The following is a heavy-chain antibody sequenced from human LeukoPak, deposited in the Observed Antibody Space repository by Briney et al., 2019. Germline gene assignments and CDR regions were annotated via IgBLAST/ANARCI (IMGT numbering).Heavy chain of an antibody. Sequence: PSETLSLTCTVSGGSISSYYWSWIRQPPGKGLEWIGYIYYSGSTNYNPSLKSRVTISVDTSKNQFSLKLSSVTAADTAVYYCARGVPDGYLIDPAFDIWGQGTMVTVSS. CDR1: GGSISSYY. CDR3: ARGVPDGYLIDPAFDI. J-gene: IGHJ3*02. D-gene: IGHD5-24*01. CDR2: IYYSGST. V-gene: IGHV4-59*01.